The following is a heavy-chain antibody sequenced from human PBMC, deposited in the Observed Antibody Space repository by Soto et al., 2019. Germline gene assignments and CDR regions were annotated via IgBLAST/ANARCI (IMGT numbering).Heavy chain of an antibody. J-gene: IGHJ6*02. Sequence: ASVKVSCKASGGAFSSYAISWVRQAPGQGLEWMGGIIPIFGTANYAQKFQGRVTITADESTSTAYMELSSLRSEDTAVYYCARDRTGIAVAGTPTDYYYGMDVWGQGTTVTVSS. D-gene: IGHD6-19*01. CDR2: IIPIFGTA. CDR1: GGAFSSYA. V-gene: IGHV1-69*13. CDR3: ARDRTGIAVAGTPTDYYYGMDV.